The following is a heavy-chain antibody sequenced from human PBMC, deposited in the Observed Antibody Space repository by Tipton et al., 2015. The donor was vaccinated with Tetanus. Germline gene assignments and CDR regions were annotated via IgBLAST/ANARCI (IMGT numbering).Heavy chain of an antibody. V-gene: IGHV4-39*01. Sequence: TLSLTCTVSGSSITSTTHYWGWIRQAPGKGLEWIGIIYYSGSTYYNASLRSRVTISVDTNQFSLQLRSVTAADTAVYYCARLYGPRRYYGDFTDYWGQGTLVTVSS. CDR1: GSSITSTTHY. CDR2: IYYSGST. CDR3: ARLYGPRRYYGDFTDY. J-gene: IGHJ4*02. D-gene: IGHD4-17*01.